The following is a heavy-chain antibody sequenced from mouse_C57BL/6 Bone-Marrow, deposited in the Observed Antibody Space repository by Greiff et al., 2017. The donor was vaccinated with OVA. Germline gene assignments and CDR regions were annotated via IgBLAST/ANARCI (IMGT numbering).Heavy chain of an antibody. CDR1: GYTFTSYW. Sequence: QVQLQQPGAELVKPGASVKLSCKASGYTFTSYWMHWVKQRPGQGLEWIGMIHPNSGSINYNEKFKSKATLTVDKSSSTAYMQLSSLTSEDSAVYYCARERAPYYYGSSPYWYFDVWGTGTTVTVSS. CDR2: IHPNSGSI. CDR3: ARERAPYYYGSSPYWYFDV. V-gene: IGHV1-64*01. J-gene: IGHJ1*03. D-gene: IGHD1-1*01.